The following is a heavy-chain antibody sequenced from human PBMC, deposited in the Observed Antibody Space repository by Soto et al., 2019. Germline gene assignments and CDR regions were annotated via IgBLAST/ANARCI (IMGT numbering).Heavy chain of an antibody. D-gene: IGHD6-13*01. CDR2: INHSGST. CDR1: GGSFSGYY. CDR3: ASRIAAAGHNWFDP. J-gene: IGHJ5*02. V-gene: IGHV4-34*01. Sequence: QVQLQQWGAGLLKPSETLSLTCAVYGGSFSGYYWSWIRQPPGKGLEWIGEINHSGSTNYNPSLKSRVTIAVETSKNQFPLQLSSVTAADTAVYYCASRIAAAGHNWFDPWGQGTLVTVSS.